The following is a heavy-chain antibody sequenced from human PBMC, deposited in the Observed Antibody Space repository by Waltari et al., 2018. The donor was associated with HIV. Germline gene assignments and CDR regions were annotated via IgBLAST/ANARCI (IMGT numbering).Heavy chain of an antibody. V-gene: IGHV1-45*02. Sequence: QMQLVQSGAEVKKTGSSVKVSCKASGYTFTYRYLHWVRQAPGQALGWMGWITPFNGNTNYAQKFQDRVTITRDRSMSTAYMELSSLRFEDTAMYYCARSRDYGSGKDYDMDVWGQGTTVTVSS. CDR1: GYTFTYRY. CDR3: ARSRDYGSGKDYDMDV. D-gene: IGHD3-10*01. J-gene: IGHJ6*02. CDR2: ITPFNGNT.